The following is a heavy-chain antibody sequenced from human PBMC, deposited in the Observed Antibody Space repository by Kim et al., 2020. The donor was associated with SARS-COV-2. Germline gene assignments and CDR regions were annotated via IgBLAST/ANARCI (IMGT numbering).Heavy chain of an antibody. CDR3: ARHALLPGYFDY. V-gene: IGHV4-59*08. CDR1: GGSISSYY. Sequence: SETLSLTCTVSGGSISSYYWSWIRQPPGKGLEWIGYIYYSGSTNYNPSLKSRVTISVDTSKNQFSLKLSSVTAADTAVYYCARHALLPGYFDYWGQGTLVTVSS. J-gene: IGHJ4*02. D-gene: IGHD2-15*01. CDR2: IYYSGST.